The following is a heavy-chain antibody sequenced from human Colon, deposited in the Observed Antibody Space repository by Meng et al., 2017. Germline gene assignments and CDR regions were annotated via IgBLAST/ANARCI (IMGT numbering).Heavy chain of an antibody. D-gene: IGHD2-15*01. Sequence: GGSLRLSCAASGFTFSSSAMSWVRQAPGKGLEWVSAIGGSGGGTHYAGSVKGRFTISRDNSKNTLYLQMNSLRAEDTAVYYCAKIGYCSGGSCTWFDPWGQGTLVTVSS. V-gene: IGHV3-23*01. J-gene: IGHJ5*02. CDR1: GFTFSSSA. CDR3: AKIGYCSGGSCTWFDP. CDR2: IGGSGGGT.